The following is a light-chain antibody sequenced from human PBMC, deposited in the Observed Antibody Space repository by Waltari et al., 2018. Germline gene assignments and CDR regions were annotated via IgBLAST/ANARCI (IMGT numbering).Light chain of an antibody. V-gene: IGLV1-44*01. Sequence: QSVLTQPPSASGTPGQRVTISCSGSSSNIGSNTVNWYQQLPGTAPKLLIYRNNPRRSGVPDRFSGSQAGTSASLAISGLQSEDEADYYCAAWDDSLNGHVVFGGGTKLTVL. CDR2: RNN. CDR3: AAWDDSLNGHVV. J-gene: IGLJ2*01. CDR1: SSNIGSNT.